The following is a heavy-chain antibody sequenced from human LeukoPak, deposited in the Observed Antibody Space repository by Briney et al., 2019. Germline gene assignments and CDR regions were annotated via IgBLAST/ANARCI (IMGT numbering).Heavy chain of an antibody. Sequence: ASVKVSCKASGYTFTSYDINWVRQATGQGLEWMGWMNPNSGNTGYAQKFQGRVTMTRNTSISTAYMELSSLRSEDTAVCYCARGSSPPNDYGDYVYAFDIWGQGTMVTVSS. J-gene: IGHJ3*02. V-gene: IGHV1-8*01. CDR1: GYTFTSYD. CDR3: ARGSSPPNDYGDYVYAFDI. D-gene: IGHD4-17*01. CDR2: MNPNSGNT.